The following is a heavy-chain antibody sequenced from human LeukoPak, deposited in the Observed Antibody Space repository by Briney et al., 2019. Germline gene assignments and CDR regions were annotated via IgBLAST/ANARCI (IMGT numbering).Heavy chain of an antibody. V-gene: IGHV1-2*02. CDR1: GYTFSAFY. CDR3: ARGRGYCSGGSCHYYYYIDV. CDR2: INPNSGGT. Sequence: GASVKVSCKTSGYTFSAFYMHWVRQAPGQGLEWMGWINPNSGGTNYAQKFQGRVTMTRDTSISTAYMELSRLRSDDTAVYYCARGRGYCSGGSCHYYYYIDVWGKGTTVTISS. D-gene: IGHD2-15*01. J-gene: IGHJ6*03.